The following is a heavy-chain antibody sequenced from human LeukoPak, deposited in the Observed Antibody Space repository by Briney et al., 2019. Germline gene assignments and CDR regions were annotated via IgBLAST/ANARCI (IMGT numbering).Heavy chain of an antibody. CDR1: GFTFSNYW. Sequence: GGSLRLSWAASGFTFSNYWMHWVRQAPGKGPVWVSRINSDGNITTYADSVKGRFAFSRVNAKNALYLEMSSLRAEDTAVYYCARELSGSSSRHFDYWGQGTLVTVSS. J-gene: IGHJ4*02. V-gene: IGHV3-74*01. D-gene: IGHD6-13*01. CDR2: INSDGNIT. CDR3: ARELSGSSSRHFDY.